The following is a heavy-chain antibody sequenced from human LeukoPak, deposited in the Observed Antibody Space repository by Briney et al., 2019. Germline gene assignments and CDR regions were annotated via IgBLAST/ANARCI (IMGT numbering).Heavy chain of an antibody. CDR1: GFTFSTYS. Sequence: GGSLRLSCAASGFTFSTYSLTWVRQAPGKGLEWVSYISSSSEATSYADSVKGRFTSSRDYAKNLLYLQMTSLRAEDTAVYYCARVARGNYYHFDSWGQGTLVTVSS. D-gene: IGHD1-26*01. V-gene: IGHV3-48*04. CDR2: ISSSSEAT. J-gene: IGHJ4*02. CDR3: ARVARGNYYHFDS.